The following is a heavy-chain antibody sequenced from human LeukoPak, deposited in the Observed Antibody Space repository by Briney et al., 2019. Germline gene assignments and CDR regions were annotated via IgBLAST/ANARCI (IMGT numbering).Heavy chain of an antibody. J-gene: IGHJ4*02. V-gene: IGHV4-34*01. CDR2: INHSGST. D-gene: IGHD1-26*01. Sequence: SETLSLTCAVYGGSFSGYYWSWIRQPPGKGLEWIGEINHSGSTNYNPSLKSRVTISVDTSKNQFSLKLSSVTAADTAVYYCATSGSYYRHYFDYWGQETLVTVSS. CDR1: GGSFSGYY. CDR3: ATSGSYYRHYFDY.